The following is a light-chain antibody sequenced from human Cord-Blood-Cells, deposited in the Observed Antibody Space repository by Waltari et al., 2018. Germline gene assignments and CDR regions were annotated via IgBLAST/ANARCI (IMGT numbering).Light chain of an antibody. V-gene: IGLV2-14*02. CDR2: EGS. CDR3: AAWDDSLSGWV. J-gene: IGLJ3*02. CDR1: SRDVGSSNL. Sequence: QSALTQPASVSGSPGQSITIPCTGTSRDVGSSNLVSRCQHHPGQAPTLMIYEGSKRPSGVSNRFSGSKSGTSASLAISGLRSEDEADYYCAAWDDSLSGWVFGGGTKLTVL.